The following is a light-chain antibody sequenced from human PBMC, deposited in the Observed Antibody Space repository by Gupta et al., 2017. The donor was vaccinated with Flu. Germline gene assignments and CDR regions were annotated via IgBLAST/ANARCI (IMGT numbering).Light chain of an antibody. Sequence: DIVMTQSPVSLSVTPGEPASISCRSSQSLLHSNGYNYLDWYLQKPGQSPQLLIYLGFNRASGVPDRFSGSGSGTDFTLKISRVEPEDVGVYYCMQALKTPVSFGRGTKLEIK. CDR1: QSLLHSNGYNY. V-gene: IGKV2-28*01. CDR2: LGF. CDR3: MQALKTPVS. J-gene: IGKJ4*01.